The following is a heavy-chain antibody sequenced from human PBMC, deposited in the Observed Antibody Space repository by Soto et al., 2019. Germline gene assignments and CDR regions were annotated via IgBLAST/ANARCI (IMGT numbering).Heavy chain of an antibody. CDR1: GGTFSSYA. J-gene: IGHJ6*02. D-gene: IGHD3-9*01. Sequence: ASVKVSCKASGGTFSSYAISWVRQAPGQGLEWMGGIIPTFGTANYAQKFQGRVTITADESTSTAYMELSSLRSEDTAVYYCARGYGIWTGSQYGMDVWGQGTTVTVPS. V-gene: IGHV1-69*13. CDR3: ARGYGIWTGSQYGMDV. CDR2: IIPTFGTA.